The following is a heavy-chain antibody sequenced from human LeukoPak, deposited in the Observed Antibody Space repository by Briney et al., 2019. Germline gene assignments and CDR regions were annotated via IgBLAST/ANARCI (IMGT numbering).Heavy chain of an antibody. CDR2: INSSGSSI. CDR1: GFTFSSYE. V-gene: IGHV3-48*03. Sequence: GGSLRLSCAASGFTFSSYEMNWVRQAPGKGLEWVSYINSSGSSIHYADSVKGRFTISRDNAKNSLYLQMNSLRAEDTALYYCARDGERLLWFGDRTYYYYMDVWGKGTTVTVSS. CDR3: ARDGERLLWFGDRTYYYYMDV. D-gene: IGHD3-10*01. J-gene: IGHJ6*03.